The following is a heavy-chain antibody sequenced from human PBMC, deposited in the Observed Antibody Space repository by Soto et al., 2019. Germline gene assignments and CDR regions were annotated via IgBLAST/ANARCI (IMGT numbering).Heavy chain of an antibody. CDR2: IYPGDSDT. D-gene: IGHD2-2*01. Sequence: PGESLKISCKGSGYSFTSYWIGWVRQMPGKGLEWMGIIYPGDSDTRYSPSFQGQVTISADKSISTAYLQWSSLKASDTAMYYCARYSSTSTDYYYYYYMDVWGKGTTVTVSS. CDR1: GYSFTSYW. V-gene: IGHV5-51*01. CDR3: ARYSSTSTDYYYYYYMDV. J-gene: IGHJ6*03.